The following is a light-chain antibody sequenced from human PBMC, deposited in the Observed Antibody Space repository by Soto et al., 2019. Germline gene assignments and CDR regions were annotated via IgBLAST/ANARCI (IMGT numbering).Light chain of an antibody. CDR1: QTVYRY. CDR2: DAS. V-gene: IGKV3-11*01. CDR3: QQRYSWPPLT. J-gene: IGKJ4*01. Sequence: EIVLTQSPATLSLSPGERATLSCRASQTVYRYLAWYQQKPGQAPRLLIYDASNRATGIPARFSGSVSGTDFTLTISSLEPEDFAVYYCQQRYSWPPLTFGGGTRVEL.